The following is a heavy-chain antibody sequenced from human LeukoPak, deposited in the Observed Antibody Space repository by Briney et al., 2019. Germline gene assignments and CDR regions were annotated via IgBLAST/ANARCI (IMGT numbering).Heavy chain of an antibody. V-gene: IGHV3-33*06. J-gene: IGHJ4*02. CDR2: IWYDGSNK. Sequence: GGSLRLSCAASGFTFSSYGMHWVRQAPGKGLEWVAVIWYDGSNKYYADSVKGRFTISRDNSKNPLYLQMNSLRAEDTAVYYCAKGVVVPAKFDYWGQGTLVTVSS. CDR3: AKGVVVPAKFDY. CDR1: GFTFSSYG. D-gene: IGHD2-2*01.